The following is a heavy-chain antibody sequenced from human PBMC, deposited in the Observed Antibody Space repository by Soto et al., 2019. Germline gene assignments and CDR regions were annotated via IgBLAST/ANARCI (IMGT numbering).Heavy chain of an antibody. CDR3: AKDIVVVPAASDAFDI. J-gene: IGHJ3*02. D-gene: IGHD2-2*01. Sequence: GGSLRLSCAASGFTFSSYAMSWVRQAPGKGLEWVSAISGSGGSTYYADSVKGRFTISRDNPKNTLYLQMNSLRAEDTAVYYCAKDIVVVPAASDAFDIWGQGTMVTVSS. CDR2: ISGSGGST. V-gene: IGHV3-23*01. CDR1: GFTFSSYA.